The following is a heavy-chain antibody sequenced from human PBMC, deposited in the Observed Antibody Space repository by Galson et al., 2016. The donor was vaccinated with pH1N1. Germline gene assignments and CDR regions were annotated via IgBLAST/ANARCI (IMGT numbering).Heavy chain of an antibody. J-gene: IGHJ4*02. D-gene: IGHD1-26*01. V-gene: IGHV1-46*01. CDR3: TRDLGRRREF. CDR2: IDPSGGGT. CDR1: GYTFTTSY. Sequence: SVKVSCKASGYTFTTSYIHWVRQAPGEGLEWMGVIDPSGGGTTYAQTFQARVTMTRDTPTTTVYLDLSRLKSEDTSVYYCTRDLGRRREFWGQGTLVTVSS.